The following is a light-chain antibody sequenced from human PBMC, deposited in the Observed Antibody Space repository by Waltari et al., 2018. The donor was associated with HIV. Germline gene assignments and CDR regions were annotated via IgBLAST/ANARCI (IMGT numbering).Light chain of an antibody. CDR3: QQYYSTLRT. V-gene: IGKV4-1*01. CDR2: WAS. Sequence: DIVLTQSPDSLAVSLGERATINCKSGQSVLYSSNNKNYLAWYQQKPGQPPKLLIYWASTRESGVPDRFSGSGSQTDFTLTISSLQAEDVAVYYCQQYYSTLRTFGQGTKVEIK. CDR1: QSVLYSSNNKNY. J-gene: IGKJ1*01.